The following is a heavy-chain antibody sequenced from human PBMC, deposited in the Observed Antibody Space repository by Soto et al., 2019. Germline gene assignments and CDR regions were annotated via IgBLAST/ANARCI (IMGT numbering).Heavy chain of an antibody. Sequence: XETLSLTCTVAGASITSSRYYWGWIRQPPGKGLEWIGSIYYSGSTYYNPSLKSRVTISVDTSKNQFSLKLSSVTAADTAVYYCARLNYGEDPAYWGQGNLVTVSS. CDR2: IYYSGST. V-gene: IGHV4-39*01. CDR1: GASITSSRYY. D-gene: IGHD3-10*01. CDR3: ARLNYGEDPAY. J-gene: IGHJ4*02.